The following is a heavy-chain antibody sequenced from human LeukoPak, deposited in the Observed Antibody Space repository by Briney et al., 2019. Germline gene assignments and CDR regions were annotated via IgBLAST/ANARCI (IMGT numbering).Heavy chain of an antibody. J-gene: IGHJ6*03. CDR1: GFTFDDYG. V-gene: IGHV3-20*04. CDR3: AKDRGPRFLYMAV. D-gene: IGHD3-10*01. CDR2: INLNGGST. Sequence: PGGSLRLSCGASGFTFDDYGMSWVRQAPGKGLEWVSGINLNGGSTGYADSVKGRFTISRDNAKSSLYLQMNSLRAEDTALYYCAKDRGPRFLYMAVWGKGTTVTVSS.